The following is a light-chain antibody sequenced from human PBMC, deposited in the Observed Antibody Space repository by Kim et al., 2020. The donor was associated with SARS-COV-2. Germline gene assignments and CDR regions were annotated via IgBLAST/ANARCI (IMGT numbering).Light chain of an antibody. CDR1: SSDVGSYNS. Sequence: QSALTQPASVSGSPGQTITISCTGTSSDVGSYNSVSWYQQYPGRVPTLMIYDVTKQPSGVSHRFSGSKSGNTASLTISGLQTGDEAHYYCTSYTSSRTWVFGGGTKLTVL. J-gene: IGLJ3*02. CDR3: TSYTSSRTWV. V-gene: IGLV2-14*03. CDR2: DVT.